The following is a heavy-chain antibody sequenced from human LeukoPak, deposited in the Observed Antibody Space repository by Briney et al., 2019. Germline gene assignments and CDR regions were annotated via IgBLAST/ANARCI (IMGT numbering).Heavy chain of an antibody. V-gene: IGHV4-59*01. Sequence: SETLSLTCTVSGGSISSYYWSWIRQPPGKGLEWIGYIYYSGSTNYNPSLKSRVTISVDTSKNQFSLKLSSVTAADTAVYYCARDIVVAPADPYTYYYYYGMDVWGQGTTVTVSS. CDR3: ARDIVVAPADPYTYYYYYGMDV. CDR1: GGSISSYY. D-gene: IGHD2-2*01. J-gene: IGHJ6*02. CDR2: IYYSGST.